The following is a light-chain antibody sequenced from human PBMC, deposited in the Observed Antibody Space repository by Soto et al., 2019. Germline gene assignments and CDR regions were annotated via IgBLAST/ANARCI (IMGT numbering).Light chain of an antibody. Sequence: DIVMTQSPDSLAVSLGERATINCKSSQSVLYSSNNKNYLTWYQQKPGQPPKLLIYWASTRESGVPDRLSGIGSGTDFTLTISRLQAEDVAVYDCQQYYSTHLTFGGGTKVEIK. CDR3: QQYYSTHLT. CDR1: QSVLYSSNNKNY. J-gene: IGKJ4*01. V-gene: IGKV4-1*01. CDR2: WAS.